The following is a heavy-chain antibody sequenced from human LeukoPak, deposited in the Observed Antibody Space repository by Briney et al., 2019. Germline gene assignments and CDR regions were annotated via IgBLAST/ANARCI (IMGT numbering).Heavy chain of an antibody. CDR3: ARELDYSNYGYFDY. Sequence: TSETLSLTCTVSGGSISSSSYYWSWIRQPAGKGLEWIGRIYTSGSTNYNPSLKSRVTISVDTSKNQFSLKLSSVTAADTAVYYCARELDYSNYGYFDYWGQGTLVTVSS. D-gene: IGHD4-11*01. CDR1: GGSISSSSYY. V-gene: IGHV4-61*02. CDR2: IYTSGST. J-gene: IGHJ4*02.